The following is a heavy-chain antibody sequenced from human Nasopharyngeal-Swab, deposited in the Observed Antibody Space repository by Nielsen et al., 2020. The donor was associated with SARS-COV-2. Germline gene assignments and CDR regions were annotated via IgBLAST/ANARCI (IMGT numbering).Heavy chain of an antibody. V-gene: IGHV4-38-2*02. Sequence: SETLSLTCTVSGYSISSGYYWGWIRQPPGKRLEWIGSIYHSGSTYYNPSLKSRVTISVDTSKNQFSLKLSSVTAADTAVYYCTYSSSWYFYGMDVWGQGTTVTVSS. CDR3: TYSSSWYFYGMDV. CDR2: IYHSGST. CDR1: GYSISSGYY. J-gene: IGHJ6*02. D-gene: IGHD6-13*01.